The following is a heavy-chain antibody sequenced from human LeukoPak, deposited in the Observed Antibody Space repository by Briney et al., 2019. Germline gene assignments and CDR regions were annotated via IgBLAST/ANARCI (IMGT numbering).Heavy chain of an antibody. CDR1: GFTFSDYY. CDR3: ARGESSYCSGDCNFGY. CDR2: ISSGSSTI. V-gene: IGHV3-11*04. J-gene: IGHJ4*02. Sequence: GGSLRLSCAASGFTFSDYYMSWIRQAPGKGMEWISYISSGSSTIYYADSVKGRFTISRDNAKKSLYLQMNSLRDEDTATYYCARGESSYCSGDCNFGYWGQGTLVTISS. D-gene: IGHD2-21*02.